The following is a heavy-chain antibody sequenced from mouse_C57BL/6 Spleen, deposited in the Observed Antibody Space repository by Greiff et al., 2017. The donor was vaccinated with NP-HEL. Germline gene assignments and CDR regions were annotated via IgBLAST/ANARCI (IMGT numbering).Heavy chain of an antibody. CDR3: ARSGAWFAY. CDR1: GYNFTSYW. Sequence: QVQLKQPGAELVKPGASVKMSCKASGYNFTSYWITWVKQRHGQGLEWMGDIYTGSGSNNYNEKLKSKATMTVDTSSSTAYMQLSSLTSEDSAVYYCARSGAWFAYWGQGTLVTVSA. D-gene: IGHD1-3*01. V-gene: IGHV1-55*01. CDR2: IYTGSGSN. J-gene: IGHJ3*01.